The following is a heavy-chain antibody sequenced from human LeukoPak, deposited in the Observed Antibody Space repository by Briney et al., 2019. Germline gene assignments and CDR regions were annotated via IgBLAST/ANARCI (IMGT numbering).Heavy chain of an antibody. J-gene: IGHJ4*02. D-gene: IGHD6-13*01. Sequence: SETLSLTCTVSGGSISSSSYYWGWIRQPPGKGLEWIGSIYYSGSTYYNPPLKSRVTISVDTSKNQFSLKLSSVTAADTAVYYCARGDPIAAAGGIGYFDYWGQGTLVTVSS. CDR3: ARGDPIAAAGGIGYFDY. CDR1: GGSISSSSYY. CDR2: IYYSGST. V-gene: IGHV4-39*07.